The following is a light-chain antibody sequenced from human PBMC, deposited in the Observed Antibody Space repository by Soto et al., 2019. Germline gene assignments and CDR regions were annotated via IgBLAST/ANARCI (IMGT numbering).Light chain of an antibody. V-gene: IGLV2-23*02. J-gene: IGLJ3*02. Sequence: QSALTQPASVSGSPGQSITISCTGTSRDIGSYKFVSWYQQDPGKAPKLLIYDVSERPSGVSNRFSGSKSGNTASLTISGLQVEDEADYYCCSYAGSSALVFGGGTKLTVL. CDR2: DVS. CDR1: SRDIGSYKF. CDR3: CSYAGSSALV.